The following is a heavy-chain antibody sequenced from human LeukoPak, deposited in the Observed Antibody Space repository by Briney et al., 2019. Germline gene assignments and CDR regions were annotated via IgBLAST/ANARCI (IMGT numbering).Heavy chain of an antibody. CDR3: AKEIFGVVITNPWYYYYMDV. Sequence: GGSLRLSCAASGFTFSSYGMHWVRQVPGKGLEWVAFIRYDGSNKYYADSVKGRFTISRDNSKNTLYLQMNSLRAEDTAVYYCAKEIFGVVITNPWYYYYMDVWGKGTTVTVSS. CDR2: IRYDGSNK. CDR1: GFTFSSYG. D-gene: IGHD3-3*01. V-gene: IGHV3-30*02. J-gene: IGHJ6*03.